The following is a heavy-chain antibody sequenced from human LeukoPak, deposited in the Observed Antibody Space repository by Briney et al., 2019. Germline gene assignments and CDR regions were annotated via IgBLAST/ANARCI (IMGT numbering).Heavy chain of an antibody. CDR1: GGSISSGDYY. J-gene: IGHJ4*02. V-gene: IGHV4-31*03. D-gene: IGHD5-18*01. Sequence: SETLSLTCTVSGGSISSGDYYWSWIRQHPGKGLEWIGYIYYSGSTYYNPSLKSRVIISVDTSKNQFSLKLSSVTAADTAVYYCARVGGGQLWLVDYWSQGTLVTVSS. CDR3: ARVGGGQLWLVDY. CDR2: IYYSGST.